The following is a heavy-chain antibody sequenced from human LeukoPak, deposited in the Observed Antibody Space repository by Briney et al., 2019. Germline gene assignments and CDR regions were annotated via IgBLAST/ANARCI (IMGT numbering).Heavy chain of an antibody. J-gene: IGHJ4*02. CDR2: IYYSGST. V-gene: IGHV4-39*07. Sequence: SETLSLTCTVSGGSISSSSYYWGWIRQPPGKGLEWIGSIYYSGSTNYRPSLKSRVTISVDTSKNQFSLKLSSVTAADTAVYYCAGQGYSSGWYGGYYFDYWGQGTLVTVSS. CDR3: AGQGYSSGWYGGYYFDY. D-gene: IGHD6-19*01. CDR1: GGSISSSSYY.